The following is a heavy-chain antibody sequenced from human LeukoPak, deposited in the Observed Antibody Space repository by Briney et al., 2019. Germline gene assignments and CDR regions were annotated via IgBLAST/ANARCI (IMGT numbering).Heavy chain of an antibody. CDR3: ARDSRVKHRSSDY. J-gene: IGHJ4*02. V-gene: IGHV1-8*01. CDR1: GYTFTSYD. Sequence: ASVKVSCKASGYTFTSYDINWVRQATGQGLEWMGWMNPNSGNTGYAQKFQGRVTMTRNTSISTAYMELSRLRSDDTAVYYCARDSRVKHRSSDYWGQGTLVTVSS. D-gene: IGHD2-15*01. CDR2: MNPNSGNT.